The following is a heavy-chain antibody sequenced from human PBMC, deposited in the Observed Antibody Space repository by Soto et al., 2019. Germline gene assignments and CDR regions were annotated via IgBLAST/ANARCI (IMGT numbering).Heavy chain of an antibody. CDR2: ISSSSSYT. J-gene: IGHJ4*02. CDR3: AGGIVGATVDY. Sequence: GGSLSLSCAASGFTFSDYYMSWIRQAPGKGLEWVSYISSSSSYTNYADSVKGRFTISRDNAKNSLYLQMNSLRAEDTAVYYCAGGIVGATVDYWGQGTLVTVSS. CDR1: GFTFSDYY. V-gene: IGHV3-11*06. D-gene: IGHD1-26*01.